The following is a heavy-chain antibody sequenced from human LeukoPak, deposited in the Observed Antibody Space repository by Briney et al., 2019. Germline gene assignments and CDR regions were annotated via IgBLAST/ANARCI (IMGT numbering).Heavy chain of an antibody. D-gene: IGHD6-13*01. CDR2: IYTSGST. V-gene: IGHV4-4*07. J-gene: IGHJ4*02. CDR3: ARDGWYSSWKPKYYSDY. CDR1: GGSISSYY. Sequence: PSETLSLTCTVSGGSISSYYWSWIRQPAGKGLEWIGRIYTSGSTNYNPSLKSRVTMSVDTSKNQFSLKLSSVTAADTAVYYCARDGWYSSWKPKYYSDYWGQGTLVTVSS.